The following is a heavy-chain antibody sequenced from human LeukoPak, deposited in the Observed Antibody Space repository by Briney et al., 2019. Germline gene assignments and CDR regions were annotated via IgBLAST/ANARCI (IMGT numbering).Heavy chain of an antibody. J-gene: IGHJ5*02. CDR3: ATGPMVRGVRRAYSWFDP. D-gene: IGHD3-10*01. V-gene: IGHV4-31*03. Sequence: SETLSLTCNVSGGSVSSGGYYWSWIRQHPGKGLEWIGYIYYSGSTYYSPSLRSRVSMSVDTSRNQFSLKLSSVTAADTAVYYCATGPMVRGVRRAYSWFDPWGQGTLVTVSS. CDR1: GGSVSSGGYY. CDR2: IYYSGST.